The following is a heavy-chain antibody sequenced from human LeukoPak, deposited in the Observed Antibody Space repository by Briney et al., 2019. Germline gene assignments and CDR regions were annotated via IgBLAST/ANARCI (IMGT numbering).Heavy chain of an antibody. J-gene: IGHJ4*02. D-gene: IGHD5-24*01. CDR3: AKDTDGYKGGFDY. V-gene: IGHV3-9*01. CDR2: ISWNSGSI. Sequence: GRSLRLSCAASGFTFDDYAMHWVRQAPGKGLEWVSGISWNSGSIGYADSVKGRFTISRDNAKNSLYLQMNSLRAEDTALYYCAKDTDGYKGGFDYWGQGTLVTVSS. CDR1: GFTFDDYA.